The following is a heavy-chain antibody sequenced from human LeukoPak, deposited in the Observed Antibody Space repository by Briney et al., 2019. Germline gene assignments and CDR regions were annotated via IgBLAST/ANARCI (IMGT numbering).Heavy chain of an antibody. Sequence: PGGSLRLSCAASGFTFSSYAMHWVRQAPGKGLEWVAVISYDGSNKYYADSVKGRFTISRDNSKNTLYLQMNSLRAEDTAVYYCARAKLELLPFDYWGQGTLVTVSS. CDR3: ARAKLELLPFDY. D-gene: IGHD1-7*01. J-gene: IGHJ4*02. CDR1: GFTFSSYA. CDR2: ISYDGSNK. V-gene: IGHV3-30-3*01.